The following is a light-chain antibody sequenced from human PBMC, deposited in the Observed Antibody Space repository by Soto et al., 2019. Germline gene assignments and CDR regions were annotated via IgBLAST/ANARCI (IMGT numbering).Light chain of an antibody. Sequence: QSVLTQSPSASASLGASVQLTCTLSRGHSTYAIAWLQQQPERGPRYLMKVNSDGSHHIKGAGIPARFSGSSSGTERYLTISSLQSDDEGDYYCQTWGTGIVVFGGGTKLTVL. CDR1: RGHSTYA. J-gene: IGLJ2*01. V-gene: IGLV4-69*01. CDR3: QTWGTGIVV. CDR2: VNSDGSHH.